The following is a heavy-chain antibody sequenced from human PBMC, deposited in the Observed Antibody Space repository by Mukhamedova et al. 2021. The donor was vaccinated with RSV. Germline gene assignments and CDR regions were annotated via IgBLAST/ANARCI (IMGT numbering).Heavy chain of an antibody. Sequence: INANSGDTNYAQKFQGRVTMTRDTSISTAYMDLSSLRSDDTAVYYCARAQVRSGYFGNWFDPWGQGTLVTVSS. CDR2: INANSGDT. V-gene: IGHV1-2*02. J-gene: IGHJ5*02. CDR3: ARAQVRSGYFGNWFDP. D-gene: IGHD3-22*01.